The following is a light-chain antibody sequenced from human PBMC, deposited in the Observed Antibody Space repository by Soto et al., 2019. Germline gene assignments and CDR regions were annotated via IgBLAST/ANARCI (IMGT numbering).Light chain of an antibody. V-gene: IGKV3-20*01. Sequence: DIALTQSPGTLSLSPGDRAILSCRASQSVNSGSLAWYQQRPGQAPRLLIYGATIRATGIPDKFSGSGSGTDFTLTISTLEPEDFAVYYCQQYGSSVRTFGQGTKVEIK. CDR1: QSVNSGS. CDR3: QQYGSSVRT. CDR2: GAT. J-gene: IGKJ1*01.